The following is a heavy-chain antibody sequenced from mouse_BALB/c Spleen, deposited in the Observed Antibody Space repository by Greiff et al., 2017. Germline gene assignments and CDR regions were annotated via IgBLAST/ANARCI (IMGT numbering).Heavy chain of an antibody. CDR3: ANGYPWFAY. V-gene: IGHV5-9-4*01. CDR1: GFTFSSYA. D-gene: IGHD2-2*01. J-gene: IGHJ3*01. CDR2: ISSGGSYT. Sequence: EVQRVESGGGLVKPGGSLKLSCAASGFTFSSYAMSWVRQSPEKRLEWVAEISSGGSYTYYPDTVTGRFTISRDNAKNTLYLEMSSLRSEDTAMYYCANGYPWFAYWGQGTLVTVSA.